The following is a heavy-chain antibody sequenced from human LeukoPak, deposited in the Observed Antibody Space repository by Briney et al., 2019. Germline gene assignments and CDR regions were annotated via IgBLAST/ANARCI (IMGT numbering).Heavy chain of an antibody. CDR2: INPNNGAT. CDR1: GYPFNNYF. D-gene: IGHD3-16*02. Sequence: GASVTVSCKTSGYPFNNYFIHMVRRAPGPGPGWLGWINPNNGATNLMQRLRGSVTMTRDTATTTAYVELSGLTSDDTAVYYCARVRGNFRWDVFDIWGQGTVVTVSS. CDR3: ARVRGNFRWDVFDI. V-gene: IGHV1-2*02. J-gene: IGHJ3*02.